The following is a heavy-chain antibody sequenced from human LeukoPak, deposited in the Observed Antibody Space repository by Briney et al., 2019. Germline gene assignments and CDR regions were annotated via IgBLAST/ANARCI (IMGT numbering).Heavy chain of an antibody. V-gene: IGHV4-31*03. J-gene: IGHJ4*02. CDR1: GGSISSGGYY. D-gene: IGHD6-19*01. CDR2: IYYSGST. Sequence: SETLSLTCTVSGGSISSGGYYWSWIRQHPGKGLEWIGYIYYSGSTYYNPSLKSRVTISVDTSKNQFSLKLSSVTAADTAVYYCARASSSGSFSFDYWGQGTLVTVSS. CDR3: ARASSSGSFSFDY.